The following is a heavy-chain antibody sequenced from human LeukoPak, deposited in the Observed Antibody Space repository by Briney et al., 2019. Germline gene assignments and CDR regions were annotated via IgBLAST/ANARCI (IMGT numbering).Heavy chain of an antibody. CDR3: ARDLLYGDYVYFQH. CDR2: INPNSGGT. D-gene: IGHD4-17*01. CDR1: GYTFTGYY. J-gene: IGHJ1*01. Sequence: GAPVKVSCKASGYTFTGYYMHWVRQAPGQGLEWMGWINPNSGGTNYAQKFQGRVTMTRDTSISTAYMELSRLRSDDTAVYYCARDLLYGDYVYFQHWGQGTLVTVSS. V-gene: IGHV1-2*02.